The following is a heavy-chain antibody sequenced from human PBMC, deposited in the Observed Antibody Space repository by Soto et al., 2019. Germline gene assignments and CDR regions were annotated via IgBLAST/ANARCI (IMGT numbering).Heavy chain of an antibody. CDR3: ARGGTTGLFFDY. D-gene: IGHD1-7*01. J-gene: IGHJ4*02. CDR1: GGTFSSYA. V-gene: IGHV1-69*13. Sequence: ASVKVSCKASGGTFSSYAISWVRQAPGQGLEWMGGIIPIFGTANYAQKFQGRVTITADESTSTAYMELSSLRSEDTAVYYCARGGTTGLFFDYWGQGXLVTVYS. CDR2: IIPIFGTA.